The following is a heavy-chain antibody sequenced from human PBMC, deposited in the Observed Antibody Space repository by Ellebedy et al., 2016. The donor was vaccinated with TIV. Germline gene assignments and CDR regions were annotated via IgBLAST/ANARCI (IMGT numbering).Heavy chain of an antibody. Sequence: SETLSLTXAVYGGSFSGYYWSWIRQPPGKGLEWIGEINHSGSTNYNPSLKSRVTISVDTSKNQFSLKLSSVTAADTAVYYCARRFGGWPYYFDYWGQGTLVTVSS. CDR3: ARRFGGWPYYFDY. V-gene: IGHV4-34*01. J-gene: IGHJ4*02. D-gene: IGHD3-16*01. CDR1: GGSFSGYY. CDR2: INHSGST.